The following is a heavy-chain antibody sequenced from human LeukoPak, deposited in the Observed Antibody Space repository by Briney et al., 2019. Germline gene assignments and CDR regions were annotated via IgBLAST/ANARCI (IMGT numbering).Heavy chain of an antibody. CDR2: IYTSGST. V-gene: IGHV4-4*07. D-gene: IGHD6-13*01. CDR3: ARAPYSSSWMYFDY. Sequence: SETLSLTCTVSGGSISSYYWSWIRQPAGKGLEWIGRIYTSGSTNYNPSLKSRVTMPVDTSKNQFSLKLSSVTAADTAVYYCARAPYSSSWMYFDYWGQGALVTVSS. CDR1: GGSISSYY. J-gene: IGHJ4*02.